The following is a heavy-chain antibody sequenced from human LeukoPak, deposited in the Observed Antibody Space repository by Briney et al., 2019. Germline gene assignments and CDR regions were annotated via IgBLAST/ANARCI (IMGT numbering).Heavy chain of an antibody. V-gene: IGHV6-1*01. CDR3: ARDLQYSSSWYYFDY. Sequence: SQTLSLTCAIPGDSVSSNSAAWNWIRQSPSRGLGWLGRTVYRSQGYNGYAVSVKSRITIPRDTSKNQFSLQLNSVTPEDTAVYYCARDLQYSSSWYYFDYWGQGTLVTVSS. CDR2: TVYRSQGYN. J-gene: IGHJ4*02. D-gene: IGHD6-13*01. CDR1: GDSVSSNSAA.